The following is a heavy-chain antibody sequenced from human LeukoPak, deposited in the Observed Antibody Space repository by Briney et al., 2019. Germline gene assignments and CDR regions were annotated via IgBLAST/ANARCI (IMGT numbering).Heavy chain of an antibody. Sequence: GESLKISCKGSGYTFTTYWIGWVRQMPGKGLEWMGIIYPNDSNTRYSPSFQGQVTISADKSISTAYLQWSSLKASDTAMYYCARPLYYYDSSSYCEKYYFDYWGQGTPVTVSS. D-gene: IGHD3-22*01. CDR2: IYPNDSNT. CDR3: ARPLYYYDSSSYCEKYYFDY. V-gene: IGHV5-51*01. J-gene: IGHJ4*02. CDR1: GYTFTTYW.